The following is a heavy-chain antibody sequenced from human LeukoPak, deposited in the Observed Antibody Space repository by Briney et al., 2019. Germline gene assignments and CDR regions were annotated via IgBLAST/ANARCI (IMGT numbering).Heavy chain of an antibody. CDR1: GASISSSSHH. D-gene: IGHD7-27*01. CDR2: IYYSGFT. Sequence: SETLSLTCTVSGASISSSSHHWGWIRQPPGKGLEWIGSIYYSGFTHYNPSLKSRVTMSVDTSKNQFSLKLSSVTAADTAVYFCARLDWGSGGSGSFDHWGQGTLATVSS. V-gene: IGHV4-39*01. J-gene: IGHJ4*02. CDR3: ARLDWGSGGSGSFDH.